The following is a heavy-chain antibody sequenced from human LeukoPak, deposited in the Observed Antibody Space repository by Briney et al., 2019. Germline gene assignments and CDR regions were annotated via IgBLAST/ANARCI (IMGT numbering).Heavy chain of an antibody. CDR3: ARDRVGARLHFDY. Sequence: ASVKVSCKASGYTFTGYYMHWVRQAPGQGLEWMGWINPNSGGTNYAQKFQGWVTMTRDTSISTAHMELSRLRSDDTAVYYCARDRVGARLHFDYWGQGTLVTVSS. J-gene: IGHJ4*02. CDR1: GYTFTGYY. D-gene: IGHD1-26*01. CDR2: INPNSGGT. V-gene: IGHV1-2*04.